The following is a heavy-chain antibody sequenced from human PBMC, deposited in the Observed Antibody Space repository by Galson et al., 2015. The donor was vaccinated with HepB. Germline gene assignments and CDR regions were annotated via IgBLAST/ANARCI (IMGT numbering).Heavy chain of an antibody. CDR3: ARVNGAWNY. CDR2: IKEDGSEK. Sequence: SLRLSCAASGFTFSSYGMHWVRQAPGKGLEWVANIKEDGSEKKYVDFVKGRFTISRDNAKNSLYLQMNSLRAEDTAVYYCARVNGAWNYWGQGTLVTVSS. CDR1: GFTFSSYG. J-gene: IGHJ4*02. D-gene: IGHD2-8*01. V-gene: IGHV3-7*01.